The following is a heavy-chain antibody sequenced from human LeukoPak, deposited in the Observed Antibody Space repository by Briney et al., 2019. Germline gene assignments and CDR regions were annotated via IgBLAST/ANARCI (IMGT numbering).Heavy chain of an antibody. V-gene: IGHV1-8*01. CDR1: GYTFTNYD. CDR3: ARTYDSSGYYIDY. J-gene: IGHJ4*02. CDR2: MNPNSGNT. D-gene: IGHD3-22*01. Sequence: GASVKVSCKASGYTFTNYDINWVRQATGQGLEWMGWMNPNSGNTGYAQKFQGRVTMTRDTSTSTVYMELSSLRSEDTAVYYCARTYDSSGYYIDYWGQGTLVTVSS.